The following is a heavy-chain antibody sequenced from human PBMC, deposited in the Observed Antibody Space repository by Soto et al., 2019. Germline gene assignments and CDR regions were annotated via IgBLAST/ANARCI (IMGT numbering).Heavy chain of an antibody. Sequence: GGSVKGYWKASGYAFTSYGISWVREAPGQGLEWMGWISAYNGNTNYAQKLQGRVTMTTDTSTSTAYTELRSLRSDDTAVYYCARDGGDYSTGYYYGMDVWGQGTTVTVSS. CDR3: ARDGGDYSTGYYYGMDV. D-gene: IGHD4-4*01. V-gene: IGHV1-18*04. CDR1: GYAFTSYG. CDR2: ISAYNGNT. J-gene: IGHJ6*01.